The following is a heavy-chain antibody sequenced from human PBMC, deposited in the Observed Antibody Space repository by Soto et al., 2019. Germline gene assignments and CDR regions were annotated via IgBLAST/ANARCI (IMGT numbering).Heavy chain of an antibody. J-gene: IGHJ4*02. Sequence: EVQVVESGGGLVQPGGSLRLSCAASGFTFSTYSMNWVRQAPGKGLEWVSYISSTGNTIYYPDSVKGRFTISRDTAKKSLYLQMNSLRAEGTAVYYCARSGYFDYWGQATLVTVSS. CDR3: ARSGYFDY. V-gene: IGHV3-48*01. CDR1: GFTFSTYS. D-gene: IGHD2-8*02. CDR2: ISSTGNTI.